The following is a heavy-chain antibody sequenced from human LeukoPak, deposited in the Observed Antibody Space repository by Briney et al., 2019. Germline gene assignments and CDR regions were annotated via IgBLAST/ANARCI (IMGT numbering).Heavy chain of an antibody. CDR3: ATSWGPDTSAFRWGRDGMDV. D-gene: IGHD3-16*01. CDR1: GLTFNNYA. V-gene: IGHV3-23*01. J-gene: IGHJ6*02. CDR2: ISKSGDHT. Sequence: GGSLRLSCAVSGLTFNNYAMSWVRQAPGKGLEWVSAISKSGDHTYYAASAKGRFTIYRDNSKNTQYLQMNSLRAEDTAVYYCATSWGPDTSAFRWGRDGMDVWGQGATVTVSS.